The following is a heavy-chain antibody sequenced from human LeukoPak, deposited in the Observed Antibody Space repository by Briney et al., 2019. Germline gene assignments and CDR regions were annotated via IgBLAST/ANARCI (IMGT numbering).Heavy chain of an antibody. D-gene: IGHD2-2*01. CDR3: ARDPIGYCSSTSCSPR. Sequence: GGSLRLSCAASGFTFSNYWMSWVRQAPGKGQEWVANIKQDGSEKYYVDSVKGRFTISRDNADNSLFLQMNSLRAEDTAVYYCARDPIGYCSSTSCSPRWGQGTLVTVSS. J-gene: IGHJ4*02. V-gene: IGHV3-7*01. CDR1: GFTFSNYW. CDR2: IKQDGSEK.